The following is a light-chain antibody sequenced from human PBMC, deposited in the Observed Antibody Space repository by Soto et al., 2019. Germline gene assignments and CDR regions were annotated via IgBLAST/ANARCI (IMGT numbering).Light chain of an antibody. CDR3: QQLNSLPYT. J-gene: IGKJ2*01. V-gene: IGKV1-9*01. Sequence: DIQLTQSPSFLSASVGDRVTITCRASQGISSYLAWYQQKPGKAPSLLIYAASTLQSGVPSRFSGSGSGTEFTLTISSLQPEDSATYYCQQLNSLPYTFGQGTKVEIK. CDR1: QGISSY. CDR2: AAS.